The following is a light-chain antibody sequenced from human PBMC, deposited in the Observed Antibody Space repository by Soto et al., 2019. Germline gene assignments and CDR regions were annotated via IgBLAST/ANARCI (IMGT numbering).Light chain of an antibody. CDR3: CSYAGSYTYV. V-gene: IGLV2-11*01. CDR1: SSDVGGYNY. CDR2: DVS. Sequence: QSVLTQPRSVSGSPGQSVTISCTGTSSDVGGYNYVSWYQHHPGKAPKLMISDVSKRPSGVRDRFSGSKSGNTASLTISGLQAEDEADYYCCSYAGSYTYVFGTGTKLTVL. J-gene: IGLJ1*01.